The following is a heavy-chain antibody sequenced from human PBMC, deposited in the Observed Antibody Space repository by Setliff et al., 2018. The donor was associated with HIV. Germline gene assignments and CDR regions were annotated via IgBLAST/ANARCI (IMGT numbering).Heavy chain of an antibody. J-gene: IGHJ4*02. V-gene: IGHV4-38-2*01. Sequence: SETLSLTCAVSGYSISNGYYWGWLRQSPGKGLEWIGSMFHSGNIKSTPSLKDRVTISVDTSKNQFSLKLSSVTAADTAVYYCARGGRDFYDSSGYYWNYWGQGTLVTVSS. CDR3: ARGGRDFYDSSGYYWNY. D-gene: IGHD3-22*01. CDR1: GYSISNGYY. CDR2: MFHSGNI.